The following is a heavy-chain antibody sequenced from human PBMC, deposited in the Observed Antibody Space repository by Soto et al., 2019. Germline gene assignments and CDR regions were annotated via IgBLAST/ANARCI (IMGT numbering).Heavy chain of an antibody. CDR2: IKQDGSEK. J-gene: IGHJ4*02. V-gene: IGHV3-7*03. Sequence: PXGSLRLSSSASGFTFSSYCMSWVRQAPGKGLEWVANIKQDGSEKYYVDSVKGRFTISRDNAKNSLYLQMNSLRAEDTAVYYCARDSITGTYAAFDYWGQGTLVTVSS. D-gene: IGHD1-7*01. CDR3: ARDSITGTYAAFDY. CDR1: GFTFSSYC.